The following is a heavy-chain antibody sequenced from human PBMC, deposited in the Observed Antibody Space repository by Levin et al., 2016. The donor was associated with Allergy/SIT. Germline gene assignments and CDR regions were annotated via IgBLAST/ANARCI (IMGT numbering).Heavy chain of an antibody. CDR2: IYYSGST. CDR3: ARVGYYYDSSGYELSWYFDL. Sequence: WIRQPPGKGLEWIGYIYYSGSTNYNPSLKSRVTISVDTSKNQFSLKLSSVTAADTAVYYCARVGYYYDSSGYELSWYFDLWGRGTLVTVSS. D-gene: IGHD3-22*01. J-gene: IGHJ2*01. V-gene: IGHV4-59*01.